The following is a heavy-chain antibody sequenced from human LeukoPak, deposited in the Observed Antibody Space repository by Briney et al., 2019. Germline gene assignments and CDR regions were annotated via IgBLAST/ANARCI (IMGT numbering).Heavy chain of an antibody. V-gene: IGHV4-34*01. CDR1: GGSFSGYY. D-gene: IGHD1-26*01. CDR3: ARHMVSSGSNRYWYSDL. Sequence: PSETLSLTCAVYGGSFSGYYWSWIRQPPGKGLEWIGEINHSGSTNYNPSLKSRVTISVDTSKNQFSLKLSSVTAADTAVYYCARHMVSSGSNRYWYSDLWGRGTLVTVSS. CDR2: INHSGST. J-gene: IGHJ2*01.